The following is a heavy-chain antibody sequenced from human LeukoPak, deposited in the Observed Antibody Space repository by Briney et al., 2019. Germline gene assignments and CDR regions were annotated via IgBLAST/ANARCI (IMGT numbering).Heavy chain of an antibody. D-gene: IGHD3-10*01. CDR3: ARSSYYYGADAYDI. CDR1: GGSISSSSYY. V-gene: IGHV4-39*07. CDR2: IYYSGST. Sequence: PSETLSLTCTVSGGSISSSSYYWGWIRQPPGKGLEWIGSIYYSGSTYYNPSLKSPVTISLDTSKNQFSLKLSSVTAADTAVYYCARSSYYYGADAYDIWGQGTMVTVSS. J-gene: IGHJ3*02.